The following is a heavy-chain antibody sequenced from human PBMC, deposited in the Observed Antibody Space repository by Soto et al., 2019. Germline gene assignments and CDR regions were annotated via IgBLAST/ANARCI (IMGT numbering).Heavy chain of an antibody. CDR1: GGTFSSYA. J-gene: IGHJ4*02. V-gene: IGHV1-69*01. D-gene: IGHD6-19*01. CDR3: ARGVIADGYSSGWCEGRYFDY. Sequence: QVQLVQSGAEVKKPGSSVKVSCKASGGTFSSYAISWVRQAPGQGLEWMGGIIPIFGTANYAQKFQGRVTITADESTSTAYMELSSLRSEDTAVYYCARGVIADGYSSGWCEGRYFDYWGQGTLVTVSS. CDR2: IIPIFGTA.